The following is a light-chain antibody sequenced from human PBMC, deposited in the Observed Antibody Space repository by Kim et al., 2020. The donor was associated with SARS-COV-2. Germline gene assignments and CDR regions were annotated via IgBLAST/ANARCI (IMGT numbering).Light chain of an antibody. V-gene: IGKV3-15*01. CDR1: QSVSSN. CDR2: GAS. CDR3: QQYNNWPPWT. Sequence: SPGERATLSCRASQSVSSNLAWYQQKPGQAPRVLIYGASTRATGIPARFSGSGSGTEFTLTISSLQSEDSAIYYCQQYNNWPPWTFGQGTKVDIK. J-gene: IGKJ1*01.